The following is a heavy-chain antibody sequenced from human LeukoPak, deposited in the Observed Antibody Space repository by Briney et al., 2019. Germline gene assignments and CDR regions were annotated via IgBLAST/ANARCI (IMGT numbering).Heavy chain of an antibody. V-gene: IGHV3-23*01. D-gene: IGHD4-17*01. Sequence: GGSLRLSCAASGFTFSSHAMSWVRQAPGKGLEWVSAISGSGGSTYYADSVKGRFTISRDNSKNTLYLQMNSLRAEDTAVYYCAKNNHDYGDYISSGAFDIWGQGTMVTVSS. CDR1: GFTFSSHA. CDR3: AKNNHDYGDYISSGAFDI. CDR2: ISGSGGST. J-gene: IGHJ3*02.